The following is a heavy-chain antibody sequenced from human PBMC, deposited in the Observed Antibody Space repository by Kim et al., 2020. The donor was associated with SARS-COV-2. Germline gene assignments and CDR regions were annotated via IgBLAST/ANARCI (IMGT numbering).Heavy chain of an antibody. CDR3: AKDRYMVRGVIITGIFDY. Sequence: KGRFTISRDNSKNTIELQMNRLRAEETAVYYCAKDRYMVRGVIITGIFDYWGQGTLVTVSS. J-gene: IGHJ4*02. V-gene: IGHV3-23*01. D-gene: IGHD3-10*01.